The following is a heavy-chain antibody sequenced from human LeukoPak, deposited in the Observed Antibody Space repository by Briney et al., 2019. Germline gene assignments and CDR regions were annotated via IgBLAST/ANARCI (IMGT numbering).Heavy chain of an antibody. D-gene: IGHD3-9*01. CDR1: GYTFTSYA. CDR3: ARDRHDILTGDNWFDP. Sequence: ASVKVPCKASGYTFTSYAMHWVRQAPGQRLEWMGWINAGNGNTKYSQKFQGRVTITRDTSASTAYMELSSLRSEDTAVYYCARDRHDILTGDNWFDPWGQGTLVTVSS. V-gene: IGHV1-3*01. J-gene: IGHJ5*02. CDR2: INAGNGNT.